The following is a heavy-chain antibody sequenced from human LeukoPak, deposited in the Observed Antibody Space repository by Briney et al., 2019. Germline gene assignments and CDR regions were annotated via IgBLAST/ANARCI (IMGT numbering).Heavy chain of an antibody. CDR3: ARDLYMVFDY. J-gene: IGHJ4*02. D-gene: IGHD3-10*01. V-gene: IGHV3-48*03. CDR1: GFTFSTHE. Sequence: GGSLRLSCAASGFTFSTHEMNWVRQAPGKGLEWVSYIGSSGSSIYYADSVKGRFTISRDNAKNSLYLQMNSLRAEDTAVYYCARDLYMVFDYWGQGTLVTASS. CDR2: IGSSGSSI.